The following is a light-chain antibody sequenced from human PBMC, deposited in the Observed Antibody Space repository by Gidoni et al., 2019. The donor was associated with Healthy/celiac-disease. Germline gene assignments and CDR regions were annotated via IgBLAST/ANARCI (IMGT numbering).Light chain of an antibody. J-gene: IGLJ2*01. CDR3: AAWDDSLNGLV. CDR2: SNN. CDR1: SSNIGSNT. V-gene: IGLV1-44*01. Sequence: QSVLTQPPSASVTPGQRVTISCSGSSSNIGSNTVNWYQQPPGTAPKLLIYSNNQRPSGVPDRFSGSKSGTSASLAISGLQSEDEADYYCAAWDDSLNGLVFGGGTKLTVL.